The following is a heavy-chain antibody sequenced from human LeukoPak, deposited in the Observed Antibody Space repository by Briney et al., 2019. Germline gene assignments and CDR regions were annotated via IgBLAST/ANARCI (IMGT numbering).Heavy chain of an antibody. Sequence: ASVKVSCKASGYNFNSYGIGWVRQAPRQGLEWIGWITAGNGNTNNAQKVQGRVTMTKDTSTSTAYMELRNLRSDDTAGYFCARDLARRYSYGYHAFDIWGQGTMVTVSS. V-gene: IGHV1-18*01. D-gene: IGHD5-18*01. J-gene: IGHJ3*02. CDR3: ARDLARRYSYGYHAFDI. CDR2: ITAGNGNT. CDR1: GYNFNSYG.